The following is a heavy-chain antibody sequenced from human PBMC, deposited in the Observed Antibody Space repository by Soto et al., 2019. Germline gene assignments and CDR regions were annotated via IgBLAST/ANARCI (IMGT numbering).Heavy chain of an antibody. Sequence: SETLSLGFSLYSGSLSGYYWSWIRQPPGKGLEWIGEISPSGTTNYSPSLKSRVSISVDTSKNQFSLNLTSLTAADTAVYYCARAPKVSGSAQTRPDFWGQGSLVTVS. J-gene: IGHJ4*02. V-gene: IGHV4-34*01. CDR1: SGSLSGYY. CDR3: ARAPKVSGSAQTRPDF. D-gene: IGHD6-6*01. CDR2: ISPSGTT.